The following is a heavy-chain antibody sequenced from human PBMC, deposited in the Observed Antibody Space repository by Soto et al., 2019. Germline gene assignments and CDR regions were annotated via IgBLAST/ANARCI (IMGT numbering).Heavy chain of an antibody. J-gene: IGHJ6*04. CDR3: ARGWFGPDV. CDR2: IDNAGTDS. CDR1: GFTLSGRS. Sequence: EVQLVESGGGLVQPGGSLRLSCAASGFTLSGRSMHWVRQAPGKGLVWVSGIDNAGTDSTYADSVKGRFTSFRDNAKNMLYLQMNSVRVEDTAVYYCARGWFGPDVWGNGTTVTVSS. D-gene: IGHD3-10*01. V-gene: IGHV3-74*01.